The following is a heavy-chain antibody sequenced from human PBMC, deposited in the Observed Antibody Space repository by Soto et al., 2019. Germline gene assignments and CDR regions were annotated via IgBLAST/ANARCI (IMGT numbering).Heavy chain of an antibody. D-gene: IGHD6-6*01. CDR3: SRDAQYSSSPSQVDY. Sequence: QVQLVQSGAEVKKPGASVKVSCKASGYTFTSYAMHWVRQAPGQRLEWMGWINAGNGNTKYSQKFQGRVTITRDTSASTAYMELSSLRSEDTGVYYCSRDAQYSSSPSQVDYWGQGTLVTVSS. CDR1: GYTFTSYA. V-gene: IGHV1-3*01. CDR2: INAGNGNT. J-gene: IGHJ4*02.